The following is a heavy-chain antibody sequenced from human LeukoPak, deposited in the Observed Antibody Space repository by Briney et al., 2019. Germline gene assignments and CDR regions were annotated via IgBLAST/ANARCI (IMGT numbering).Heavy chain of an antibody. CDR3: ARDGLRWVYDSSGYNYFDY. CDR2: ISAYNGNT. Sequence: WASVKVSCKASGCTFTSYGISWVRQAPGQGLEWMGWISAYNGNTNYAQKLQGRVTMTTDTSTSTAYMELRSLRSDDTAVYYCARDGLRWVYDSSGYNYFDYWGQGTLVTVSS. D-gene: IGHD3-22*01. CDR1: GCTFTSYG. J-gene: IGHJ4*02. V-gene: IGHV1-18*01.